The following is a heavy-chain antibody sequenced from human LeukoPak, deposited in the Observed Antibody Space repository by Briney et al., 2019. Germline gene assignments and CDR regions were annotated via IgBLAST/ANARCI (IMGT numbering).Heavy chain of an antibody. CDR1: GFTFSSYA. CDR3: ARGLDCSGGRCFSFSAHMDV. CDR2: ISYDGSNK. J-gene: IGHJ6*03. D-gene: IGHD2-15*01. Sequence: GGSLRLSCAASGFTFSSYAMHWVRQAPGKGLEWVAVISYDGSNKYYADSVKGRFTISRDNSKNTLYLQMNSLSADDTAVYYCARGLDCSGGRCFSFSAHMDVWGKGTTVTISS. V-gene: IGHV3-30*04.